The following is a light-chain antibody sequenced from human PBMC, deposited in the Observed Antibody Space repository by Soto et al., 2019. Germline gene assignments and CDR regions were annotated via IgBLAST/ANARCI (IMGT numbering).Light chain of an antibody. CDR1: QSVGSY. CDR2: GAS. J-gene: IGKJ5*01. V-gene: IGKV3-11*01. Sequence: EILLTQSPATLSLYPGERATLSCRASQSVGSYLVWYQQKPGQAPRLLIHGASNRATGIPARFSGSGSGTDFTLTISSLEPEDFAVYYCQQRSSWPPLFGQGTRLESK. CDR3: QQRSSWPPL.